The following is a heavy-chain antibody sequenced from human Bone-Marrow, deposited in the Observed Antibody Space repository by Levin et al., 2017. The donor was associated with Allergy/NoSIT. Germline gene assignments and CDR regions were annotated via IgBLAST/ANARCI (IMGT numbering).Heavy chain of an antibody. CDR3: ANSPLRSGYDY. V-gene: IGHV3-30*18. J-gene: IGHJ4*02. CDR2: ISYDGSNK. D-gene: IGHD3-3*01. CDR1: GFTFSSYG. Sequence: GGSLRLSCAASGFTFSSYGMHWVRQAPGKGLEWVAVISYDGSNKYYADSVKGRFTISRDNSKNTLYLQMNSLRAEDTAVYYCANSPLRSGYDYWGQGTLVTVSS.